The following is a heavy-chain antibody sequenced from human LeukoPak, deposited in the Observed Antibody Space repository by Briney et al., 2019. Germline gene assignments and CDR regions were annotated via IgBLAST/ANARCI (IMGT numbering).Heavy chain of an antibody. Sequence: ASVKVSCKASGYTFTSYGISWVRQAPGQGLEWMGWISAYNGNTNYAQKLQGRVTMTTDTSTSTAYMELRSLRSDDTAVYYCARASTTEYCGGDCYLYYFDYWGQGTLVTVSS. CDR3: ARASTTEYCGGDCYLYYFDY. J-gene: IGHJ4*02. D-gene: IGHD2-21*02. CDR2: ISAYNGNT. V-gene: IGHV1-18*01. CDR1: GYTFTSYG.